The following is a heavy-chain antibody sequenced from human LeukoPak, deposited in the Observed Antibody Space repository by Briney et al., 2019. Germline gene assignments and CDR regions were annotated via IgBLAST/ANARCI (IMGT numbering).Heavy chain of an antibody. CDR3: ARDRSNYVDY. CDR2: IYYDGSNT. V-gene: IGHV3-33*08. Sequence: PGGSLRLSCAASGFTFSSCAMRWVRQAPGKGLEWVAVIYYDGSNTFYGDSVKGRFSISRDNSKNTVFLQMNRLRAEDTAVYYCARDRSNYVDYWGQGTLVTVSS. CDR1: GFTFSSCA. J-gene: IGHJ4*02.